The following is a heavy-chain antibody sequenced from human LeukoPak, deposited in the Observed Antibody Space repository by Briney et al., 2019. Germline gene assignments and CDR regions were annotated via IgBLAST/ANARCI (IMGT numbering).Heavy chain of an antibody. V-gene: IGHV3-30*02. Sequence: GGSLRLPCAVSGFTFNNYDMHWVRQAPGKGLEWVAFIWYDGSNKHYADSVKGRFTISRDNSKNSLYLQMNSLRAEDTAVYYCAKHNGVYGFDYWGQGTLVTVSS. D-gene: IGHD5/OR15-5a*01. CDR1: GFTFNNYD. CDR3: AKHNGVYGFDY. CDR2: IWYDGSNK. J-gene: IGHJ4*02.